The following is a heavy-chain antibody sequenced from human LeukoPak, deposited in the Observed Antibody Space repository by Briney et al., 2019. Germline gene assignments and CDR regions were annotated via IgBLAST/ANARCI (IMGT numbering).Heavy chain of an antibody. V-gene: IGHV3-23*01. Sequence: PGGSLRLSCAASGFTFSSHAMSWVRQAPGKGLEWVSAISGSGGSTYYADSVKGRFTISRDNSKNTLYLQMNSLRAEDTAVYYCAKDGETYCSSTSCKPDYWGQGTLVTVSS. D-gene: IGHD2-2*01. CDR1: GFTFSSHA. CDR2: ISGSGGST. CDR3: AKDGETYCSSTSCKPDY. J-gene: IGHJ4*02.